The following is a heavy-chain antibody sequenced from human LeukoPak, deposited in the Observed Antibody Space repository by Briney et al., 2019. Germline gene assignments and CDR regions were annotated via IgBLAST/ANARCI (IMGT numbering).Heavy chain of an antibody. V-gene: IGHV1-46*01. Sequence: ASVKVSCKASGYIFTSNYIHWVRQAPGQRLEWMGMIYPRDGSTSYAQRFQDRVTVTRDTSTSTVHMELSGLRSEDTAVYYCARDQEGFDYWGQGTQVTVSS. CDR2: IYPRDGST. CDR1: GYIFTSNY. J-gene: IGHJ4*02. CDR3: ARDQEGFDY.